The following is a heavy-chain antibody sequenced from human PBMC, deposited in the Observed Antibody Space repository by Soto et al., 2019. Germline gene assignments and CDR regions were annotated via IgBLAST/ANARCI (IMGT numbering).Heavy chain of an antibody. D-gene: IGHD3-16*01. CDR2: TSYDGSTK. CDR1: GLTFSDYA. CDR3: ASDGYAYGPNYCDY. J-gene: IGHJ4*02. V-gene: IGHV3-30*03. Sequence: QVQVVESGGGVVQPGRSLRLSCEASGLTFSDYARHWVRQAPGKGLEWVTVTSYDGSTKYYADSVKGRFTISRDNPRNTLYLQMNSLRPEDTAVYYCASDGYAYGPNYCDYWGQGTLVTVSS.